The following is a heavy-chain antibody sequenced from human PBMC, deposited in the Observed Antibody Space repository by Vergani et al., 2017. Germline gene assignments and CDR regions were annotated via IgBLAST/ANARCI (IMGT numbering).Heavy chain of an antibody. J-gene: IGHJ5*02. Sequence: QVQLVESGGGVVQPGRSLRLSCAASGFTFNQYGMHWVRQAPGKGLGWVAVTWYDGNNKQYADSVKGRFTISRDNSKSTMYLQMNSLRDEDTGVYYCARALRLLDNRFYPWGQGTLVTVSS. CDR3: ARALRLLDNRFYP. V-gene: IGHV3-33*01. CDR1: GFTFNQYG. D-gene: IGHD1-14*01. CDR2: TWYDGNNK.